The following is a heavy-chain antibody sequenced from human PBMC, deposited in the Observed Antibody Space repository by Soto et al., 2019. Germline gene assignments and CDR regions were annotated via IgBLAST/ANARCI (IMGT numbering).Heavy chain of an antibody. J-gene: IGHJ4*02. D-gene: IGHD3-10*01. CDR1: GFTFDDYA. CDR3: AKDGNYYGSGSPDY. CDR2: ISWNSGSI. Sequence: EVQLVESGGGLVQPGRSLRLSCAASGFTFDDYAMHWVRQAPGKGLEWVSGISWNSGSIGYADSVKGRFTISRDNAKNSLYLQMNSLRAEDTALYYGAKDGNYYGSGSPDYWGQGTLVTVSS. V-gene: IGHV3-9*01.